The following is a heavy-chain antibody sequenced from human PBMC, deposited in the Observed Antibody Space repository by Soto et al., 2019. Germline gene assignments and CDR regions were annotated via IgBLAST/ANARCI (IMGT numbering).Heavy chain of an antibody. D-gene: IGHD2-21*02. V-gene: IGHV4-59*01. CDR3: ARDLGVYCGVDCYPLDV. CDR1: GASISRYY. CDR2: LYNTGST. J-gene: IGHJ6*04. Sequence: SETLSLTCTVSGASISRYYWSWIRQSPGKGLEWIGYLYNTGSTIYNPSLKSRVTISVDTSKNQFSLKMNSVTAADTAVYYCARDLGVYCGVDCYPLDVGGKGTTVTVSS.